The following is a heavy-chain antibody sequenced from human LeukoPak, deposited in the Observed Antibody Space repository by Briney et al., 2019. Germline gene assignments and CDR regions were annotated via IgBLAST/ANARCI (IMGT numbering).Heavy chain of an antibody. Sequence: GGSLRLFCAASGFTFSTYAMSWVRQAPGKGQEWVSTIIGSGDSTHYADSVKGRFTISRDNSKNTLYLQVNSLRAEDAAFYYCAKHLSSSSRYYYDSWGQGTLVTVSS. CDR2: IIGSGDST. D-gene: IGHD6-13*01. J-gene: IGHJ4*02. V-gene: IGHV3-23*01. CDR1: GFTFSTYA. CDR3: AKHLSSSSRYYYDS.